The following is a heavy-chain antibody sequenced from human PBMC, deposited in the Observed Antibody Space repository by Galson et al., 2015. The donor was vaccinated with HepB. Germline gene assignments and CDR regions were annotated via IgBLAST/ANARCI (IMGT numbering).Heavy chain of an antibody. CDR2: ISSSGSTI. Sequence: SLRLSCAASGFTFSSYNMNWVRQAPGKGLEWVSYISSSGSTIYYADSVKGRFTISRDNAKNSLYLQMNSLRAEDTAVYYCARDPTVTIYYYYYGMDVWGQGTTVTVSS. CDR1: GFTFSSYN. CDR3: ARDPTVTIYYYYYGMDV. D-gene: IGHD4-17*01. V-gene: IGHV3-48*03. J-gene: IGHJ6*02.